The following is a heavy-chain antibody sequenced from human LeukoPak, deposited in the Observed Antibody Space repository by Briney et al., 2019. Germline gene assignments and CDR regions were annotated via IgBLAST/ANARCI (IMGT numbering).Heavy chain of an antibody. CDR2: INPNSGGT. V-gene: IGHV1-2*02. J-gene: IGHJ4*02. CDR1: GYTFTGYY. D-gene: IGHD4-23*01. CDR3: AFGPLTTVVTPTLGFDY. Sequence: ASVKVSCKASGYTFTGYYMHWVRQAPGQGLEWMGWINPNSGGTNYAQKFQGRVTMTRDTSISTAYMELSRLRSEDTAVYYCAFGPLTTVVTPTLGFDYWGQGTLVTVSS.